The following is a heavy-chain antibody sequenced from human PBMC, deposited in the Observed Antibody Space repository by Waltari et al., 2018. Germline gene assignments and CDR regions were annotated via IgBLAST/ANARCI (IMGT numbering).Heavy chain of an antibody. D-gene: IGHD3-10*01. CDR1: GFTVVSGYS. Sequence: QVQLQESGPGVMKPSETLSLTCQVSGFTVVSGYSWGWIRQSPGQGLEWIGGAYHGGSIFYNPSLESRVSISLDRSENQVALEVRSLTAADTAVYYCARGTRVNLVRGAEWFDFWGPGMLVSVSS. J-gene: IGHJ5*01. CDR3: ARGTRVNLVRGAEWFDF. V-gene: IGHV4-38-2*02. CDR2: AYHGGSI.